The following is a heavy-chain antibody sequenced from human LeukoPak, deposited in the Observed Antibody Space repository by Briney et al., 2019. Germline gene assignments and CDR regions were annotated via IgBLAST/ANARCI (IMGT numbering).Heavy chain of an antibody. D-gene: IGHD5-24*01. CDR3: AREGAATTHYLDY. V-gene: IGHV4-59*01. CDR2: IYYSGST. J-gene: IGHJ4*02. Sequence: PSETLSLTCTVSGGSISSYYWSWIRQPPGKGLEWIGYIYYSGSTNYNPSLKSRVTISVDTSKNQFSLKLSSVTAADTALYYCAREGAATTHYLDYWGQGTLVTVSS. CDR1: GGSISSYY.